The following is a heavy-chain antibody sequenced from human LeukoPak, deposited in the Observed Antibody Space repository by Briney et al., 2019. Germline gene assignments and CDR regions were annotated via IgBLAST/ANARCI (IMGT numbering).Heavy chain of an antibody. J-gene: IGHJ5*02. CDR3: ARGPLGITIFGVVITNPYFDP. V-gene: IGHV4-31*03. CDR1: GGSISSGGYY. Sequence: SETLSLTCTVSGGSISSGGYYWSWIRQHPGKGLEWIGYIYYSGSTYYNPSLKSRVTISVDTSKNQFSLKLSSVTAADTAVYYCARGPLGITIFGVVITNPYFDPWGQGTLVTVSS. D-gene: IGHD3-3*01. CDR2: IYYSGST.